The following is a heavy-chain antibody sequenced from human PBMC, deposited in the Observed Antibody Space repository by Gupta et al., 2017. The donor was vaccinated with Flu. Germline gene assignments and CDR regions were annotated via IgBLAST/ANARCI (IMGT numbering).Heavy chain of an antibody. J-gene: IGHJ1*01. CDR1: GDSVSSHSAA. CDR2: TYYRSKWYN. Sequence: QVQLQQSGPGLVKPSQTLSLTCAISGDSVSSHSAAWDWIRQSPSRGLEWLGRTYYRSKWYNDYAVSVKSRITINPDTSKNQFSLQLNSVTPEDTAVYYCARGGIAVAVFYFQHWGQGTLVTVSS. D-gene: IGHD6-19*01. V-gene: IGHV6-1*01. CDR3: ARGGIAVAVFYFQH.